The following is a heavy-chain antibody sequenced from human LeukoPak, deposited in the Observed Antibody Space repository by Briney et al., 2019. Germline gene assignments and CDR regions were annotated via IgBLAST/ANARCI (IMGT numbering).Heavy chain of an antibody. D-gene: IGHD3-22*01. CDR3: ARGEDRYYDSSGLGLY. CDR1: GFTFSSYA. V-gene: IGHV3-30-3*01. Sequence: GGSLRLSCAASGFTFSSYAMHWVRQAPGKGLEWVAVISYDGSNKYYADSVKGRFTISRDNSKNTLYLQMNSLRAEDTAVYYCARGEDRYYDSSGLGLYWGQGTLVTVSS. J-gene: IGHJ4*02. CDR2: ISYDGSNK.